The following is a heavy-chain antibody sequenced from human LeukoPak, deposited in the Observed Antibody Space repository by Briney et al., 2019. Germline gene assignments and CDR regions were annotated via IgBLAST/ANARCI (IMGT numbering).Heavy chain of an antibody. CDR2: IMKDGSTK. CDR1: GFTFSGYW. Sequence: GGSLRLSCVASGFTFSGYWMSWVRQAPGKGLEWVANIMKDGSTKNYVDPVKGRFTISRDNSRNTLHLQMNSLRADDTAVYYCAKVSGSYVVWGQGTLVTVSS. CDR3: AKVSGSYVV. V-gene: IGHV3-7*03. D-gene: IGHD1-26*01. J-gene: IGHJ4*02.